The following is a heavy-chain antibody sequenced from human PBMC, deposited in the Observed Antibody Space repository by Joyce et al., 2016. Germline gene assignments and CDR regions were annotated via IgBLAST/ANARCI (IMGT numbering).Heavy chain of an antibody. CDR1: GVPYSGYG. Sequence: VQLVESGGGVVKHGRYLRLSFATSGVPYSGYGMHGVREAPGKGLEWVAIISYDGGKKYYADSVKGRFTISRDNSKKTLYLQMNSLRAEDTAIYYCAKDDCSSTSCYFDYWGQGTLVTVSS. J-gene: IGHJ4*02. V-gene: IGHV3-30*18. CDR3: AKDDCSSTSCYFDY. D-gene: IGHD2-2*01. CDR2: ISYDGGKK.